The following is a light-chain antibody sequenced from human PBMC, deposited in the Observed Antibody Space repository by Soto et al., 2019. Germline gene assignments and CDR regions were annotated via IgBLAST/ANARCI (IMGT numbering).Light chain of an antibody. CDR1: ASISTF. CDR2: GAS. J-gene: IGKJ1*01. V-gene: IGKV1-39*01. CDR3: QQSYITPWT. Sequence: DIQMTQSPSSLSASAGDRVTITCRASASISTFLNWYQQTPGKAPKLLIYGASSLQTGVPSRFSGSGSGTDFTLTISSLQPEDFATYYCQQSYITPWTFGQGTRWIS.